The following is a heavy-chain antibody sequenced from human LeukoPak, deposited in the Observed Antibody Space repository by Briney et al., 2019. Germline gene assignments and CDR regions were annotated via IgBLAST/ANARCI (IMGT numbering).Heavy chain of an antibody. CDR2: ISSSGSTI. CDR3: ARGGGRNTTMVWAFDY. Sequence: GGSLRLSCAASGFTFSSYEMNWVRQAPGKGLEWVSYISSSGSTIYYADSVKGRFTISRGNSKNTLFLQMGSLRAEDMAVYYCARGGGRNTTMVWAFDYWGQGTLVTVSS. D-gene: IGHD5-18*01. V-gene: IGHV3-48*03. CDR1: GFTFSSYE. J-gene: IGHJ4*02.